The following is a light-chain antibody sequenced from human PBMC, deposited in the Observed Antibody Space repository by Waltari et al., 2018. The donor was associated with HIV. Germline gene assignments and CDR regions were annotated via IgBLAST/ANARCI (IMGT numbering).Light chain of an antibody. CDR1: QSISGW. Sequence: DNQMTQSPSTLSASIGDRVTITCRASQSISGWLAWYQQKPGKAPKLVIDKASSLESGVPSRIRGSGSGTEYTLTISSLQPDDYGTYYCQQYKSYPYTFGQGTRLEIK. CDR2: KAS. J-gene: IGKJ2*01. V-gene: IGKV1-5*03. CDR3: QQYKSYPYT.